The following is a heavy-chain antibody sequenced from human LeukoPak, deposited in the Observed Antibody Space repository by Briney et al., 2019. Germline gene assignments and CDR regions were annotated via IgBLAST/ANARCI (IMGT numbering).Heavy chain of an antibody. CDR3: ARLREITFGGVIGIDY. V-gene: IGHV3-23*01. D-gene: IGHD3-16*02. CDR2: ISGSGGST. Sequence: GGSLRLSCAASGLTFSSYAMSWVRQAPGKGLEWVSAISGSGGSTYYADSVKGRFTISRDNSKNTLYLQMNSLRAEDTAVYYCARLREITFGGVIGIDYWGQGTLVTVSS. CDR1: GLTFSSYA. J-gene: IGHJ4*02.